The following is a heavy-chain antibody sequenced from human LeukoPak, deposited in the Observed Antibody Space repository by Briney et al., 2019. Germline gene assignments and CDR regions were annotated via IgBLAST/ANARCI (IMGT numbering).Heavy chain of an antibody. D-gene: IGHD6-6*01. V-gene: IGHV4-39*01. Sequence: PSETLSLTCTVSGGSISSSSYYWGWIRQPPGKGLEWIGSIYYSGSTYYNPSLKSRVTISVDTSKNQFSLKLSSVTAADTAVYYCARRGAEEYHFDYWGQRTLVTVSS. CDR3: ARRGAEEYHFDY. CDR2: IYYSGST. J-gene: IGHJ4*02. CDR1: GGSISSSSYY.